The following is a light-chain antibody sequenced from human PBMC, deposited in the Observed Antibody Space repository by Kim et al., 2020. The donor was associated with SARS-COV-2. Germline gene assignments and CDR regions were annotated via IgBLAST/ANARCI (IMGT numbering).Light chain of an antibody. J-gene: IGLJ2*01. CDR1: SGRIASNY. Sequence: GKTVTIPCTRSSGRIASNYVQWYQQRPGSAPTTVIYEDNQRLSGVPDRFSGSIDSSSNSASLTISGLKTEDEADYYCQSYDSINVVFGGGTKLTVL. CDR3: QSYDSINVV. CDR2: EDN. V-gene: IGLV6-57*03.